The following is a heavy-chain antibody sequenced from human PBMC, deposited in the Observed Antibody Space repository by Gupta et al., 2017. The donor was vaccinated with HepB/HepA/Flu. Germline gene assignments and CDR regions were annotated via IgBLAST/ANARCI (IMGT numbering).Heavy chain of an antibody. CDR2: INPSGGST. J-gene: IGHJ5*02. CDR3: ARGLYSSGGWYFDP. V-gene: IGHV1-46*01. CDR1: GYTFTSHY. Sequence: QVQLVQSGAEVKKPGASVQVSCKASGYTFTSHYMHWVRQAPGQGLEWMGVINPSGGSTDYAQKFQGRVTMTRDTSTSTVYLELSSLRSEDTAVYYCARGLYSSGGWYFDPWGQGTPVTVSS. D-gene: IGHD6-19*01.